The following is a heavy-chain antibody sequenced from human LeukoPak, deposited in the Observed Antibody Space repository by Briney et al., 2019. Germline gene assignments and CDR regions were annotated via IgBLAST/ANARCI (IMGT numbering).Heavy chain of an antibody. CDR2: LNSDGSST. CDR1: GFTFSSYW. V-gene: IGHV3-74*01. Sequence: GGSLRLSCAASGFTFSSYWMHWGRQAPGKGLVWFSRLNSDGSSTSYADSVKGRFTISRDNAKNTLYLQMNSLRAEDTAVYYCARVYYDGPLAYWGQGTLVTVSS. J-gene: IGHJ4*02. CDR3: ARVYYDGPLAY. D-gene: IGHD3-22*01.